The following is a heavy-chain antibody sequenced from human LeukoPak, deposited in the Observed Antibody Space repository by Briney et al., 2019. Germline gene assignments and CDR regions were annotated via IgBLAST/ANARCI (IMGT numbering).Heavy chain of an antibody. D-gene: IGHD4-17*01. CDR3: TRDRAYGDPYYYYYGMDV. J-gene: IGHJ6*02. Sequence: PGGSLRLSCTASGFTFGDYAMSWFRQAPGKGLEWVGFIRGKAYGGTTEYAASVKGRFTISRGDSKSIAYLQMNSLKTEDTAVYYCTRDRAYGDPYYYYYGMDVWGQGTTVTVPS. V-gene: IGHV3-49*03. CDR1: GFTFGDYA. CDR2: IRGKAYGGTT.